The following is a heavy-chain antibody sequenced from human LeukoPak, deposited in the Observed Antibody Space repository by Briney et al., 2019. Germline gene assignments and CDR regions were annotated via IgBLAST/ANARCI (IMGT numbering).Heavy chain of an antibody. CDR2: INPNSGGT. V-gene: IGHV1-2*02. CDR3: ARERGYGGSSDSWFDP. J-gene: IGHJ5*02. D-gene: IGHD6-13*01. CDR1: RYTFTGYY. Sequence: PGASVKVSCKASRYTFTGYYMHWVRQAPGQGLEWMGWINPNSGGTNYAQKFQGRVTMTRDTSISTAYMELSRLRSDDTAVYYCARERGYGGSSDSWFDPWGQGTLVTVSS.